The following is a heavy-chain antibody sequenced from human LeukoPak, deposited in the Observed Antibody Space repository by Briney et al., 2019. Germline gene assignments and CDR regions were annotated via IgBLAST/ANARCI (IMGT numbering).Heavy chain of an antibody. CDR1: GVTFSSYW. CDR2: IKEDGSEK. CDR3: ARGGRGWFGELLDY. J-gene: IGHJ4*02. V-gene: IGHV3-7*01. Sequence: GGSLRLSCAASGVTFSSYWMSWVRQAPGKGLEWVANIKEDGSEKYYVDSVKGRFTISRDNAKSSLYLQMNSLRAEDTAVYYCARGGRGWFGELLDYWGQGTLVTVSS. D-gene: IGHD3-10*01.